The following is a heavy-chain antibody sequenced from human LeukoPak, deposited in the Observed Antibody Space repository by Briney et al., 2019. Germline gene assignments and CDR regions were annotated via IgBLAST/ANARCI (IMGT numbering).Heavy chain of an antibody. CDR1: GFTFSSYS. CDR3: ARDVSGSSGWYRYYFDY. CDR2: ISSSSSYI. V-gene: IGHV3-21*01. Sequence: GSLRLSCAASGFTFSSYSMNWVRQAPGKGLEWVSSISSSSSYIYYADSVKGRFTISRDDAKNSLYLQMNSLRAEDTAVYYCARDVSGSSGWYRYYFDYWGQGTLVTVSS. D-gene: IGHD6-19*01. J-gene: IGHJ4*02.